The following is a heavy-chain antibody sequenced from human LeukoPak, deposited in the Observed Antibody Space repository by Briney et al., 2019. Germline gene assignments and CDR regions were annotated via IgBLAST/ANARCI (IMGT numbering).Heavy chain of an antibody. Sequence: PSDTLSLTCTVSGGSISSGDYYWSWIRQHPGKGLEWIGYIYYSGSTYYNPSLKSRVTISVDTSKNQFSLKLSSVTAADTAVYYCARVVVVVPDAWYFDYWGQGTLVTVSS. V-gene: IGHV4-30-4*02. CDR2: IYYSGST. D-gene: IGHD2-2*01. CDR3: ARVVVVVPDAWYFDY. CDR1: GGSISSGDYY. J-gene: IGHJ4*02.